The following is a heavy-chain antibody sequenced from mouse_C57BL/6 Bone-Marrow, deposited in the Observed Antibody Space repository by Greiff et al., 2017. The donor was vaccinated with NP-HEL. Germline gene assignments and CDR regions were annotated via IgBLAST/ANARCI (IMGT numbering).Heavy chain of an antibody. Sequence: DVQLVESGGGLVQPGGSMKLSCVASGFTFSNYWMNWVRQSPEKGLEWVAQIRLKSDNYATHYAESVKGRFTISRDDSKSSVYLQMNNLRAEDTGIYYCTGGLYYGSSPYYAMDYWGQGTSVTVSS. V-gene: IGHV6-3*01. CDR1: GFTFSNYW. J-gene: IGHJ4*01. D-gene: IGHD1-1*01. CDR2: IRLKSDNYAT. CDR3: TGGLYYGSSPYYAMDY.